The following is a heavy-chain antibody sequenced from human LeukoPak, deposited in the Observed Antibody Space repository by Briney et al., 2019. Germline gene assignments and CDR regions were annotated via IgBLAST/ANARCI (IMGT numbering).Heavy chain of an antibody. CDR3: ARDANWGSPLYYFDY. J-gene: IGHJ4*02. CDR2: TSSNGGST. D-gene: IGHD7-27*01. Sequence: PGGSLRLSCAASGFTFSIYAMHWVRQAPEKGLEYVSATSSNGGSTYYANSVKGRFTISRDNSKNTLYLQMGSLRAEDMAVYYCARDANWGSPLYYFDYWGQGTLVTVSS. CDR1: GFTFSIYA. V-gene: IGHV3-64*01.